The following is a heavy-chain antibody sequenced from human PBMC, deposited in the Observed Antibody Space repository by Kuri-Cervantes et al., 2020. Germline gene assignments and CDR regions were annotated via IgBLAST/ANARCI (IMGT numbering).Heavy chain of an antibody. CDR3: ARVGYYYGSGNRGVDY. Sequence: ASVKVSCKASGYTFTGYYMHWVRQAPGQGLEWMGWININSGGTYYAQKFQGWVNMTRDTSISTAYMELSRLRYDDTAVYYCARVGYYYGSGNRGVDYWGQGTLVTVSS. D-gene: IGHD3-10*01. J-gene: IGHJ4*02. CDR2: ININSGGT. CDR1: GYTFTGYY. V-gene: IGHV1-2*04.